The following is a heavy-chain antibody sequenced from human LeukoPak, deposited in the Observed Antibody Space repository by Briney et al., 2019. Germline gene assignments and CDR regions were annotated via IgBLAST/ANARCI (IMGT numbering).Heavy chain of an antibody. Sequence: SVKVSCKASGGTVSNYAITWVRQAPGQGLEWMGGIIPIFGTANYAQKFQGRVTITADESTSTAYMELSSLRSEDTAVYYCAMDNTAMDPGRDYYYYYMDVWGKGTTVTISS. CDR3: AMDNTAMDPGRDYYYYYMDV. CDR1: GGTVSNYA. J-gene: IGHJ6*03. D-gene: IGHD5-18*01. V-gene: IGHV1-69*13. CDR2: IIPIFGTA.